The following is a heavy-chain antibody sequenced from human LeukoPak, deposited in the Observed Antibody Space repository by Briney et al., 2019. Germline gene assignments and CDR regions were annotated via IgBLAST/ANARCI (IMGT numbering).Heavy chain of an antibody. CDR3: AREGSGSPHYGMDA. CDR2: INWNGGTT. CDR1: GFTFDDYG. V-gene: IGHV3-20*04. Sequence: GGSLRLSWAASGFTFDDYGMSWVRQAPGKGLEWVSGINWNGGTTGYADSVKGRFTISRDNAKNSLYLQMNSLRAEDTALYYCAREGSGSPHYGMDAWGQGPTVTVSS. J-gene: IGHJ6*02. D-gene: IGHD3-10*01.